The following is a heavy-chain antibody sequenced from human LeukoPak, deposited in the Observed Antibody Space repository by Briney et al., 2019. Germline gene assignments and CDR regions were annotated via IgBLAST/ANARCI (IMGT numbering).Heavy chain of an antibody. D-gene: IGHD1-26*01. CDR2: IYSGGST. CDR3: AREGSGSYLSYFDL. J-gene: IGHJ2*01. CDR1: GFTVSSNY. V-gene: IGHV3-53*01. Sequence: PGGSLRLSCAASGFTVSSNYMSWVRQAPGKGLEWVSVIYSGGSTYYADSVKGRFTISRDNSKNTLYLQMNSLRAEDTAVYYCAREGSGSYLSYFDLWGRGTLVTVSS.